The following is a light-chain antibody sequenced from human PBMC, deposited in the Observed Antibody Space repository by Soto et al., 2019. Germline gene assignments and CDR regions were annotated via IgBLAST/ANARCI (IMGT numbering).Light chain of an antibody. CDR3: CSYAGEYKYV. V-gene: IGLV2-11*01. CDR1: SSDVGAYNF. Sequence: QSALTQPRSVSGSPGQSVTISCTGSSSDVGAYNFASWYQQHPGAAPKLLIHDVNKWPPGVPDRFSASKSGNTASLTISGLQAEDEADYYCCSYAGEYKYVFGSGTKVTVL. J-gene: IGLJ1*01. CDR2: DVN.